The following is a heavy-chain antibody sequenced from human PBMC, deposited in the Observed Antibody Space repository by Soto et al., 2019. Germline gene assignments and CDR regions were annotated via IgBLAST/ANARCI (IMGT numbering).Heavy chain of an antibody. J-gene: IGHJ6*02. Sequence: LRLSCAASGFSFGGYAMSWVRQAPGKGLGWVSGISGGGTSTYYADSVKGRFTISRDSSMVYLQMNSLRAEDTAVYYCAKWGGYYPYYHEMDVWGQGTTVTVSS. V-gene: IGHV3-23*01. D-gene: IGHD1-26*01. CDR1: GFSFGGYA. CDR2: ISGGGTST. CDR3: AKWGGYYPYYHEMDV.